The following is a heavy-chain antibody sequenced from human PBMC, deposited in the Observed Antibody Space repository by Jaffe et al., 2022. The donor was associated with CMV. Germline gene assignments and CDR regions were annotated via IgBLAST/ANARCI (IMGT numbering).Heavy chain of an antibody. D-gene: IGHD4-17*01. CDR3: ARISAPVESYPDYASSYYFDY. CDR1: GFSLSTSGMC. J-gene: IGHJ4*02. Sequence: QVTLRESGPALVKPTQTLTLTCTFSGFSLSTSGMCVSWIRQPPGKALEWLALIDWDDDKYYSTSLKTRLTISKDTSKNQVVLTMTNMDPVDTATYYCARISAPVESYPDYASSYYFDYWGQGTLVTVSS. V-gene: IGHV2-70*01. CDR2: IDWDDDK.